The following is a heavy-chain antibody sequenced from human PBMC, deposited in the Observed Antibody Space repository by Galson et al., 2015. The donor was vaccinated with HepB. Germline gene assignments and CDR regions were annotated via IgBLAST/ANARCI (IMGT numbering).Heavy chain of an antibody. V-gene: IGHV3-23*01. CDR1: GFIFDNSG. Sequence: SLRLSCAASGFIFDNSGMSWVRQAPGKGLEWVSAISGSGARPYYADSVKGRFSISRDNSKNTMYLQMNSLRADDTAVYYCAREWRWQQLVIFDYWGQGTLVTVSS. J-gene: IGHJ4*02. CDR2: ISGSGARP. D-gene: IGHD6-13*01. CDR3: AREWRWQQLVIFDY.